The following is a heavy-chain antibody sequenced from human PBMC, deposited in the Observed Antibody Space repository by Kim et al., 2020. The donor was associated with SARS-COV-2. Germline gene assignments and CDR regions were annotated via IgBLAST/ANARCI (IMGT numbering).Heavy chain of an antibody. D-gene: IGHD3-9*01. J-gene: IGHJ4*02. V-gene: IGHV4-59*01. CDR2: IYYSGST. CDR1: GGSISSYY. CDR3: ASFPSYYDISGVY. Sequence: SETLSHTCTVSGGSISSYYWSWIRQPPGKGLEWIGYIYYSGSTNYNPSLKSRVTISVDTSKNQFSLKLSSVTAADTAVYYCASFPSYYDISGVYWGQGTLVTVSS.